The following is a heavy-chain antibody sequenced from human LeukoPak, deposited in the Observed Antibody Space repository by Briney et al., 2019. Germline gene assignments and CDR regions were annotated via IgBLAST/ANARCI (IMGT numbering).Heavy chain of an antibody. CDR1: GGSISSGGYY. CDR2: IYHSGST. Sequence: SETLSLTCTVSGGSISSGGYYWSWIRQPPGKGLEWIGYIYHSGSTYYNPSLKSRVTISVDRSKNQFSLKLSSVTAADTAVYYCARQPKYGSYYFDYWGQGTLVTVSS. V-gene: IGHV4-30-2*01. D-gene: IGHD1-26*01. J-gene: IGHJ4*02. CDR3: ARQPKYGSYYFDY.